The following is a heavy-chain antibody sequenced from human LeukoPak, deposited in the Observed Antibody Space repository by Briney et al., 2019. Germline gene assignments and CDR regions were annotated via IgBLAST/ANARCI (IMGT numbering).Heavy chain of an antibody. CDR1: GGSISSNY. V-gene: IGHV4-59*12. Sequence: SETLSLTCTVSGGSISSNYWSWIRQPPGKGLEWIGYIYYSGSTKYNPSLKSRVTISADTSKNQFSLKLSSVTAADSAVYYCARTEGSYFDSWGQGTLVTVSS. CDR3: ARTEGSYFDS. J-gene: IGHJ4*02. CDR2: IYYSGST.